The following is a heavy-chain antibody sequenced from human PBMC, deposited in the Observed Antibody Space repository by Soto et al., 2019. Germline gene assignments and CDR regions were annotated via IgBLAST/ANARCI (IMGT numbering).Heavy chain of an antibody. V-gene: IGHV4-31*03. CDR2: IYYSGST. CDR3: ARGFWSGYYADDY. CDR1: GGSISSGGYY. Sequence: SETLSLTCTVSGGSISSGGYYWSWIRQHPGKGLEWIGYIYYSGSTYYNPSLKSRVTISVDTSKNQFSLKLSSVTAADTAVYYCARGFWSGYYADDYWGQGTLVTVSS. D-gene: IGHD3-3*01. J-gene: IGHJ4*02.